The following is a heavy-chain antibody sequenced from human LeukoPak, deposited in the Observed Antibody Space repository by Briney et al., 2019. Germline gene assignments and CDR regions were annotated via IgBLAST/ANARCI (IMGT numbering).Heavy chain of an antibody. V-gene: IGHV3-30*04. J-gene: IGHJ6*03. CDR2: ISYDGSNK. CDR1: GFTFSSYA. CDR3: ARGGRQKGPYLDV. Sequence: SGGSLRLSCAASGFTFSSYAMHWVRQAPGKGLEWVAVISYDGSNKYYADSVKGRFTISRDNSKNTLYLQMNSLRAEDTAVYYCARGGRQKGPYLDVWGKGTTVTVSS.